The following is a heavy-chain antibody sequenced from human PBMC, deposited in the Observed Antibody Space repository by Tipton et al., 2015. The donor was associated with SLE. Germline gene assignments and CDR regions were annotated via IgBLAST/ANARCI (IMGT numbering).Heavy chain of an antibody. J-gene: IGHJ2*01. CDR1: GGSFSGYY. CDR3: ARTRAVLVPHWYFDL. V-gene: IGHV4-4*09. D-gene: IGHD2-8*02. CDR2: IYTSGST. Sequence: TLSLTCAVYGGSFSGYYWSWIRQPPGKGLEWIGYIYTSGSTNYNPSLKSRVTISVDTSKNQFSLKLSSVTAADTAVYYCARTRAVLVPHWYFDLWGRGTPVTVSS.